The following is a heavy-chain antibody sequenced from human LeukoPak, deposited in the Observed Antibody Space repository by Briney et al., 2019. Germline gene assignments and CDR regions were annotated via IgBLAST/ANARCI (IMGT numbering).Heavy chain of an antibody. CDR3: ARDYIAVAGMVSYFDY. CDR1: GFTFSSYS. Sequence: GGSLRLSCAASGFTFSSYSMNWVRQAPGKGLEWVSSISSSSSYIYYADSVKGRFTISRDNAKNSLYLQMNSLRAEVTAVYYCARDYIAVAGMVSYFDYWGQGTLVTVSS. CDR2: ISSSSSYI. V-gene: IGHV3-21*01. J-gene: IGHJ4*02. D-gene: IGHD6-19*01.